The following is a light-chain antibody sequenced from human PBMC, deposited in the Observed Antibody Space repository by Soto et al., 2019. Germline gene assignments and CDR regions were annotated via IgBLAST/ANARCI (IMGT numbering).Light chain of an antibody. CDR1: QSVSSSY. Sequence: EIVLTQSPGTLSLSPGERATLSCRASQSVSSSYLAWYQHKPGQAPRLLIYGASSRATGIPDRFSGSGSGTDFTLTIRRLEPEDFAVYYCQQYGSSPHTFVQGTKLEIK. CDR2: GAS. CDR3: QQYGSSPHT. V-gene: IGKV3-20*01. J-gene: IGKJ2*01.